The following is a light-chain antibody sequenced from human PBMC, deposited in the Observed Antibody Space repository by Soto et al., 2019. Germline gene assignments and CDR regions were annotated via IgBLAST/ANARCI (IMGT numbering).Light chain of an antibody. CDR1: QSVSSSY. J-gene: IGKJ4*01. CDR3: QQSYTTPFT. V-gene: IGKV3-20*01. Sequence: EIVLTQSPGTLSLSPGERATLSCRASQSVSSSYLAWYQQKPGQAPRLLIYGASSRATGIPSRFSGSGSGTDFTLTISSLQPEDFATYYCQQSYTTPFTFGGGTKVDIK. CDR2: GAS.